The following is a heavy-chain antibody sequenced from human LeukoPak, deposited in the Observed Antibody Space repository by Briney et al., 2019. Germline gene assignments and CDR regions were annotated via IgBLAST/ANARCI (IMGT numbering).Heavy chain of an antibody. Sequence: ASVKVSCKASGYTFTRYDINWVRQATGQGLEWMGWMNLKSGNTGHAQKFQGRATITRDTSISTVYLELSSLRSEDTALYFCTRVDGSPDYWGQGTLVTVSS. CDR2: MNLKSGNT. V-gene: IGHV1-8*03. CDR3: TRVDGSPDY. CDR1: GYTFTRYD. J-gene: IGHJ4*02. D-gene: IGHD2-15*01.